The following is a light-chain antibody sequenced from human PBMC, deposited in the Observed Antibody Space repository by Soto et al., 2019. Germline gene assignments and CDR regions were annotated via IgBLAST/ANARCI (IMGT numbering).Light chain of an antibody. V-gene: IGKV2-24*01. Sequence: DIVVTQTPLSSPVTVGQPASISCRSSQSLLHNNGKTYLNWFQQRPGQPPRLLIYEVSNRFPGVPDIVSGSATGTDFTLTIKRVKAEDVVYYYCMHAKDFPLTFGQRTKVHFK. CDR1: QSLLHNNGKTY. CDR2: EVS. CDR3: MHAKDFPLT. J-gene: IGKJ1*01.